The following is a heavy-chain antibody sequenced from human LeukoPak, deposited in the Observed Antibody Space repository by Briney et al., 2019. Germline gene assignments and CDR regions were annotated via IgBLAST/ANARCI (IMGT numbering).Heavy chain of an antibody. Sequence: GRSLRLSCAASGFTFDDYAMHWVRQAPGKGLEWVSGISWNSGSIGYADSVKGRFTISRDNAKNSLYLQMNSLRAEDTALYYCAKGHYDSSGYPNWYFDLWGRGTLVTVSS. J-gene: IGHJ2*01. D-gene: IGHD3-22*01. CDR1: GFTFDDYA. CDR2: ISWNSGSI. CDR3: AKGHYDSSGYPNWYFDL. V-gene: IGHV3-9*01.